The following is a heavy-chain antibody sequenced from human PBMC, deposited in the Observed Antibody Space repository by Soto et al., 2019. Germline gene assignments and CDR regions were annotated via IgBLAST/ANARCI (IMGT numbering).Heavy chain of an antibody. CDR3: ARDRGEYTSSWFWYFSH. CDR2: LNIAGTI. D-gene: IGHD6-13*01. CDR1: GASISSFN. J-gene: IGHJ2*01. V-gene: IGHV4-4*07. Sequence: SETLSLTCSLSGASISSFNWNWVRQPAGKGPEWVGRLNIAGTINYNPSLKSRITMSMDTPKNQISLHLRSVTAADTAIYYCARDRGEYTSSWFWYFSHWGHGTLVTVSS.